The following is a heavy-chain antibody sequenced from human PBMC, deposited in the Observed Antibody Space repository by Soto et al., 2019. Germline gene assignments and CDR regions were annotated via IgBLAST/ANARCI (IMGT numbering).Heavy chain of an antibody. CDR2: IYVTGAV. D-gene: IGHD2-21*01. V-gene: IGHV4-31*03. J-gene: IGHJ5*02. Sequence: LSLTCSVSGAALNSGSYYWSWIRQVPGKGLEWIGHIYVTGAVDYNPSLRDRITISQDTSERQFSLNLRLVTAADTAVYYCARLRIATNNYKWFDPWGQGTLVTVSS. CDR3: ARLRIATNNYKWFDP. CDR1: GAALNSGSYY.